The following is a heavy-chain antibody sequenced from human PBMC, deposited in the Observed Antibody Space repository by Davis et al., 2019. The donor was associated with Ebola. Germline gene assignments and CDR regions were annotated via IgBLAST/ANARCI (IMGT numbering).Heavy chain of an antibody. Sequence: SETLSLTCTVSGDSISSSSYYWGWIRQPPGKGLEWIGSVYYTGSTYYSASLRSRVSISIDTSKNQFSLNLISVTAADTAVYYCARGSQEWLVLRGWFGPWGQGTLVIVSS. CDR2: VYYTGST. V-gene: IGHV4-39*07. J-gene: IGHJ5*02. D-gene: IGHD6-19*01. CDR1: GDSISSSSYY. CDR3: ARGSQEWLVLRGWFGP.